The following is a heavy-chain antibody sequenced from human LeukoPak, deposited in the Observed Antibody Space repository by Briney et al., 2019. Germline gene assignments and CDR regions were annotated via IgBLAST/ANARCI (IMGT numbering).Heavy chain of an antibody. CDR3: ARDLSNPTEGAGVH. CDR1: GYTFTSYG. D-gene: IGHD4-17*01. V-gene: IGHV1-18*01. CDR2: ISAYNGNT. J-gene: IGHJ4*02. Sequence: ASVKVSCKATGYTFTSYGITWVRQAPGQGLEWMGWISAYNGNTNYAQKFQGRVTMTTDTSTSTAYLELRSLRSDDTAVYYCARDLSNPTEGAGVHWGQGTLVTVSS.